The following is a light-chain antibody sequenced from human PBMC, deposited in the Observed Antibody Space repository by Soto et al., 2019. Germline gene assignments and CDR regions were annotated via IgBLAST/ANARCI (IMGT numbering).Light chain of an antibody. Sequence: QSALTQPPSASGSPGQSVTISCTGASSDVGGYDYVSWYQQHPGKAPTLMIYDVSKRPSGVPDRFSGSKSGNTASLTVSGLQTEDEADYYCSSYAGSNDVVFGGGTKLTVL. CDR3: SSYAGSNDVV. V-gene: IGLV2-8*01. CDR1: SSDVGGYDY. CDR2: DVS. J-gene: IGLJ2*01.